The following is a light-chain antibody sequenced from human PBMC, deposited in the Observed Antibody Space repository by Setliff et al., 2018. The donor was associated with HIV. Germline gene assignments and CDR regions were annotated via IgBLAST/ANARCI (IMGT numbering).Light chain of an antibody. Sequence: SALTQPPSASGPPGQSVTISCTGTSSDVGGYNYVSWYQQHPGKAPKLMIYEVSKRPSGVPDRFSGSKSDNTASLTVSGLQAEDEADYYCSSYAGSNNYIFGTGTKVTVL. CDR1: SSDVGGYNY. CDR3: SSYAGSNNYI. J-gene: IGLJ1*01. CDR2: EVS. V-gene: IGLV2-8*01.